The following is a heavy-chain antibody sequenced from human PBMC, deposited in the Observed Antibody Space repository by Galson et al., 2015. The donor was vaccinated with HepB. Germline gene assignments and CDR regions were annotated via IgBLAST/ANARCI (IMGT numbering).Heavy chain of an antibody. J-gene: IGHJ4*02. V-gene: IGHV2-5*01. Sequence: PALVKPTQTLTLTCTFSGFSLRASGVGVGWVRQSPGKALEWLALIYWNDDKYYSPSLRSRLTITKDTSKDQVVLTMTNLDPLDTATYYCARSLGLVEPSFDNWGQGTLVTVSS. CDR1: GFSLRASGVG. D-gene: IGHD1-14*01. CDR2: IYWNDDK. CDR3: ARSLGLVEPSFDN.